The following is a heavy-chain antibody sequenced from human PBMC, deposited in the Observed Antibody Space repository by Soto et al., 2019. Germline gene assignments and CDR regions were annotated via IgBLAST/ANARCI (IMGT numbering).Heavy chain of an antibody. CDR2: VYYSGTT. V-gene: IGHV4-30-4*01. J-gene: IGHJ2*01. Sequence: QLQESGPGLVKPSQTLSLTCTVSGGSINNNDYYWNWIRQTPGKGLEWIGYVYYSGTTYYIPSLKGRLSMSVDTSRNQFSLKLSAVTAADTAIYFCARMSYYYDKWYFDLWGRGTLVAVSS. CDR1: GGSINNNDYY. D-gene: IGHD3-22*01. CDR3: ARMSYYYDKWYFDL.